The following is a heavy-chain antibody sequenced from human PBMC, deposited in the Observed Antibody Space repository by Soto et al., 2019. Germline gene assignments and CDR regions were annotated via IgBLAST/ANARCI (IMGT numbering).Heavy chain of an antibody. Sequence: PSETLSLTCTVSGVSISNYFWSWIREPPGKGLEWIGYIYYSGSTNYNPSLKSRVTISVDTSKNQFSLKLSSVTAADTAVYYCARALTPSMIVPYWGQGTLLTVSS. CDR1: GVSISNYF. CDR2: IYYSGST. V-gene: IGHV4-59*12. CDR3: ARALTPSMIVPY. J-gene: IGHJ4*02. D-gene: IGHD3-22*01.